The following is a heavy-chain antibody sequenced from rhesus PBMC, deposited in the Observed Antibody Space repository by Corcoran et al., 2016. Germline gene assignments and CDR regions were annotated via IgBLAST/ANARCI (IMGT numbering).Heavy chain of an antibody. D-gene: IGHD2-15*01. J-gene: IGHJ4*01. V-gene: IGHV3-118*01. Sequence: EVQLVESGGGLVQPGGSLRLSCAASGFTFSSSAIHWVGQASGKGLEWVGRIRSKAKYYETGYSASMKGRFTISRDDSKNTAYLQMNSLKTEDTAVYYCTTVSAPQDYWGQGVLVTVSS. CDR1: GFTFSSSA. CDR3: TTVSAPQDY. CDR2: IRSKAKYYET.